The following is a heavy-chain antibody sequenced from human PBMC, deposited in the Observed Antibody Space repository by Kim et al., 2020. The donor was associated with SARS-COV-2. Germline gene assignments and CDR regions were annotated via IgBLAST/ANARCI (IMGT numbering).Heavy chain of an antibody. CDR3: ARENATTPPDY. V-gene: IGHV4-4*07. Sequence: RYNPSLKRRVTMSVDTANNQNSLKLSSVTAADTAVYYCARENATTPPDYWGQGTLVTVSS. D-gene: IGHD4-17*01. J-gene: IGHJ4*02.